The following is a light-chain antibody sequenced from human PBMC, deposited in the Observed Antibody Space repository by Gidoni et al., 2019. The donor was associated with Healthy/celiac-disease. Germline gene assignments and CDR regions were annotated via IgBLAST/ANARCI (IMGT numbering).Light chain of an antibody. J-gene: IGKJ5*01. CDR3: QQYDNLLT. Sequence: DIQMTQSPSSLSASVGDRVTITCQASQDISNYLNWYQQKPGKAPKLLIYDASNLETGVPSRFSGSGSGTDFTFTISSLQPEDIATYYCQQYDNLLTFGQXTRLEIK. CDR1: QDISNY. CDR2: DAS. V-gene: IGKV1-33*01.